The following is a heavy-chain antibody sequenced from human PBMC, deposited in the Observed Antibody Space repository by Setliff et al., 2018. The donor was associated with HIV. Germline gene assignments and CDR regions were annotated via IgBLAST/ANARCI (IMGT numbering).Heavy chain of an antibody. CDR2: IVPSSGDT. CDR3: ARDRGQGYSGYYGCDS. V-gene: IGHV1-46*01. CDR1: GYAFTSFQ. D-gene: IGHD5-12*01. Sequence: ASVKVSCKTSGYAFTSFQLHWVRQAPGQGLEWLGGIVPSSGDTNYAQKFRGRVTMTRDMSTTTVYMDLNSLTSEDTDVYYCARDRGQGYSGYYGCDSWGQGTLVTVSS. J-gene: IGHJ5*02.